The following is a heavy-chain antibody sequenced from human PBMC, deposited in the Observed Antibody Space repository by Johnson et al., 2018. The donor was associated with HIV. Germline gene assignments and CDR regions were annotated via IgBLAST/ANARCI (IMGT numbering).Heavy chain of an antibody. CDR2: LSSDGISG. CDR3: ARGPIADDAFDI. Sequence: VQLVESGGGVVQPGRSLRLSCAASGFTFTSYTMHWVRQAPGKGLDWVAVLSSDGISGYYSGSVKGRFTISRDNSNNTLYLQMNSLKAEDTAVYYCARGPIADDAFDIWGQGTMVTVSS. J-gene: IGHJ3*02. V-gene: IGHV3-30*01. D-gene: IGHD3-16*02. CDR1: GFTFTSYT.